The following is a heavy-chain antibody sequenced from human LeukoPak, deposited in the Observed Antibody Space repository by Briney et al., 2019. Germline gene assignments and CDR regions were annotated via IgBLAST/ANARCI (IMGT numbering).Heavy chain of an antibody. CDR1: GFSFSTYA. D-gene: IGHD3-10*01. Sequence: PGGSLRLSCAASGFSFSTYAMHWVRQAPGKGLEWVALIWHDASHTFYTDSVKGRFTISRDNSKNTVYLQMNSLGGEDTAAYYCAREIFGSGSHPDYWGQGTLVTVSS. CDR3: AREIFGSGSHPDY. J-gene: IGHJ4*02. V-gene: IGHV3-33*01. CDR2: IWHDASHT.